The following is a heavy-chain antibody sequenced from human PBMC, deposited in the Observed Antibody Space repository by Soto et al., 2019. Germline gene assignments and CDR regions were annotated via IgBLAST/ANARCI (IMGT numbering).Heavy chain of an antibody. D-gene: IGHD3-3*01. CDR2: IYYSGST. J-gene: IGHJ5*02. V-gene: IGHV4-59*08. Sequence: SETLSLTCTVSGGSISSYYWSWIRQPPGKGLEWIGYIYYSGSTNYNPSLKSRVTISVDTSKNQFSLKLSSVTAADKAVYYCAAPGITIFGVVIDWFDPWGQGTLVTVSS. CDR3: AAPGITIFGVVIDWFDP. CDR1: GGSISSYY.